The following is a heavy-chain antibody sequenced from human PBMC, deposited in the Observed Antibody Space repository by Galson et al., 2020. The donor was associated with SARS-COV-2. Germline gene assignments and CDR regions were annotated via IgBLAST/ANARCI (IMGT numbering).Heavy chain of an antibody. Sequence: SYYNSSLKSRVTMSVDTSKDQFSLKLSSVTAADTAVYYCARAVDTAMGYYFGYWGQGTLVTVSS. V-gene: IGHV4-31*02. CDR3: ARAVDTAMGYYFGY. J-gene: IGHJ4*02. D-gene: IGHD5-18*01. CDR2: S.